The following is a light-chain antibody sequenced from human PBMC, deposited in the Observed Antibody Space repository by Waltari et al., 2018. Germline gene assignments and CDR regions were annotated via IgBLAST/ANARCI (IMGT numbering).Light chain of an antibody. CDR1: QSVSSY. CDR2: DTS. V-gene: IGKV3-11*01. CDR3: QQRRNWPRLFT. Sequence: EIVLTQSPATLSLSPGERATLSCRASQSVSSYLAWYQQKPGQTPRLLIYDTSFRAAGTPDRFSGRGSGTDFTLTISSVEPEDSAVYYCQQRRNWPRLFTFGGGTKVEIK. J-gene: IGKJ4*01.